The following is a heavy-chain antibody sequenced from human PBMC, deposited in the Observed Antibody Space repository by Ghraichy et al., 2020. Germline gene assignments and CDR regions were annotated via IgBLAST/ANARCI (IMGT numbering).Heavy chain of an antibody. CDR2: IFPGDSDT. J-gene: IGHJ5*02. V-gene: IGHV5-51*01. CDR3: ARSGTATSGGRWFDP. Sequence: GDSLNISCKASGYSFTTYWIGWVRQMPERGLEWMGIIFPGDSDTRYSPAFQGQVTISADKSITTAYLQWNSLKALDTAMYYCARSGTATSGGRWFDPWGQGTLVTVSS. D-gene: IGHD3-10*01. CDR1: GYSFTTYW.